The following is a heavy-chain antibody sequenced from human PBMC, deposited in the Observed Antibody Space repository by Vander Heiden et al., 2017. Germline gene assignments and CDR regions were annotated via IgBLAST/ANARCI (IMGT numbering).Heavy chain of an antibody. J-gene: IGHJ6*02. CDR3: AKGGVKNYYYYGMDV. CDR2: ISWDGGST. CDR1: GFTFDDYT. D-gene: IGHD6-13*01. Sequence: EVQLVESGGVVVQPGGSLRLCCAASGFTFDDYTMHWVRQAPGKGLGWVSLISWDGGSTYYADSVKGRFTISRDNSKNSLYLQMNSLRTEDTALYYCAKGGVKNYYYYGMDVWGQGTTVTVSS. V-gene: IGHV3-43*01.